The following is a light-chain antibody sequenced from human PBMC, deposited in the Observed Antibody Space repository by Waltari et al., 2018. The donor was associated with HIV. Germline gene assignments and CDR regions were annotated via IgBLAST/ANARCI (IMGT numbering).Light chain of an antibody. CDR3: QTWGTGNVV. CDR2: LNSDGSH. CDR1: SGHSSYA. Sequence: QLVLTQSPSASASLGASVKLTCTLSSGHSSYAIAWPQQQPEKAPRYWMKLNSDGSHSKGDGIPDRFSGSSSGAERYLTISSLQSEDEADYYCQTWGTGNVVFGGGTKLTVL. J-gene: IGLJ2*01. V-gene: IGLV4-69*01.